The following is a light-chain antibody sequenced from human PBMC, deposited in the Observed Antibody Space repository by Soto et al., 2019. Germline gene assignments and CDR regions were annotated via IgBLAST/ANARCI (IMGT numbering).Light chain of an antibody. CDR1: SSNIGAGYD. J-gene: IGLJ2*01. Sequence: QPVLTQPPSVSGAPGQSVTISCTGSSSNIGAGYDVHWYQQLPGTAPKLLIYDNSNRPSGVPDRFSASKSGTSASLAITGLQADDEADYYCQSYDSSLSGHVIFGGGTKVTVL. V-gene: IGLV1-40*01. CDR3: QSYDSSLSGHVI. CDR2: DNS.